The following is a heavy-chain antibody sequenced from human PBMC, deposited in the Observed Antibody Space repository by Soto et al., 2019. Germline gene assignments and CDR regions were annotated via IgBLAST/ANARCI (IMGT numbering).Heavy chain of an antibody. V-gene: IGHV1-3*04. CDR2: INTGNGNT. J-gene: IGHJ6*01. Sequence: ASVKVSCKASGYSFTTHAMIWVRQAPGQRPEWMGWINTGNGNTRYSPKFQGRVNITRDTSASTAYMELSSLKSEDTAVYYCARGEQLYHYYYGMDVWGQGSTVTVSS. CDR1: GYSFTTHA. CDR3: ARGEQLYHYYYGMDV.